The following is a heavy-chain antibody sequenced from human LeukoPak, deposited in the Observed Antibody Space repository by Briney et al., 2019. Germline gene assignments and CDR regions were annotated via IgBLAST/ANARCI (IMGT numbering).Heavy chain of an antibody. CDR2: IYPYSGDT. J-gene: IGHJ3*02. Sequence: ASVTVSFTASGYTFTVYYIHWVRQAPGQGQEWMGWIYPYSGDTNYAQIFQGRVTMTSDTSISTAYMELSSLKSDDTAVYYCARDRNSCSSLDSWGQGTMLAVS. CDR1: GYTFTVYY. CDR3: ARDRNSCSSLDS. D-gene: IGHD6-6*01. V-gene: IGHV1-2*02.